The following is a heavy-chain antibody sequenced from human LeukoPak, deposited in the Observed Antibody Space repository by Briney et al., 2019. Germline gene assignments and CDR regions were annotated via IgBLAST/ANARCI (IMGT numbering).Heavy chain of an antibody. J-gene: IGHJ4*02. Sequence: GGSLRLSCAASGFTVRNTYMNWDRQAPGKGLEWVSVIYSGGGTYYADSVKGRFTISRDNSKNTLYLQMNSLRAEDTAVYYCVRDDRRYGDYGYFDYWGQGTLVTVSS. V-gene: IGHV3-66*01. CDR2: IYSGGGT. CDR3: VRDDRRYGDYGYFDY. D-gene: IGHD4-17*01. CDR1: GFTVRNTY.